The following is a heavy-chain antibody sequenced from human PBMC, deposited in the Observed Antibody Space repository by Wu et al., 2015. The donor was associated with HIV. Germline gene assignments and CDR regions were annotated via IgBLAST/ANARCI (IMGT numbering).Heavy chain of an antibody. D-gene: IGHD2-8*01. J-gene: IGHJ3*01. Sequence: QVQLVQSGSGVKKPGASMKVSCRASGYSFSEYFVHWVRQAPGQGLEWMGWINPRSGDTNYAQKFQGRVTMTRDMAVSTAYMEVTRVRSDDTAVYYCARPGRQSCTNIWCPHRGNDAFELWGQGTTVTVSS. CDR1: GYSFSEYF. CDR2: INPRSGDT. V-gene: IGHV1-2*02. CDR3: ARPGRQSCTNIWCPHRGNDAFEL.